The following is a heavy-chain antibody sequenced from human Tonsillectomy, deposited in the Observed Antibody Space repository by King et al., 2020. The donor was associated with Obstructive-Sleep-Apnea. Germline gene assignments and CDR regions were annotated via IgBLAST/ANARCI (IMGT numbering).Heavy chain of an antibody. V-gene: IGHV1-2*04. CDR1: GYTFTGYY. Sequence: QVQLVESGAEVKKPGASVKVSCKASGYTFTGYYMHWVRQAPGQGLEWMGWINPNSGGTNYAQKFQGWVTMTRDTSISTAYMELSRLRSDDTAVYYCARGAPSFYDSSGYYHKRPFDYWGQGTLVTVSS. CDR3: ARGAPSFYDSSGYYHKRPFDY. J-gene: IGHJ4*02. CDR2: INPNSGGT. D-gene: IGHD3-22*01.